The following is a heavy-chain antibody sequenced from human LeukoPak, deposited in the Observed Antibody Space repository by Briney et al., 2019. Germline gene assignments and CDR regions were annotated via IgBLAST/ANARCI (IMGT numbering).Heavy chain of an antibody. Sequence: SVKVSCKASGGTFSSYAISWVRQAPGQGLEWMGGIIPIFGTANYAQKFQGRVTITADESTSTAYMELSSLRSEDMAVYYCAREAYCGGDCYTANWFDPWGQGTLVTVSS. CDR1: GGTFSSYA. CDR2: IIPIFGTA. V-gene: IGHV1-69*13. J-gene: IGHJ5*02. CDR3: AREAYCGGDCYTANWFDP. D-gene: IGHD2-21*02.